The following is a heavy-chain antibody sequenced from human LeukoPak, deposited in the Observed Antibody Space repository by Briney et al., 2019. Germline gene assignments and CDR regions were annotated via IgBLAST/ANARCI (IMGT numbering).Heavy chain of an antibody. CDR3: ARDKGSSWSDAFDI. CDR1: GFTVSSNY. CDR2: ISIPGSI. J-gene: IGHJ3*02. Sequence: GGSLRLSCAASGFTVSSNYMTWVRQAPGKGLEWVSVISIPGSITYADSVKGRFTTFRDNSKNKLYLQMNSLRADDTAVYYCARDKGSSWSDAFDIWGQGTMVTVSS. D-gene: IGHD6-13*01. V-gene: IGHV3-53*01.